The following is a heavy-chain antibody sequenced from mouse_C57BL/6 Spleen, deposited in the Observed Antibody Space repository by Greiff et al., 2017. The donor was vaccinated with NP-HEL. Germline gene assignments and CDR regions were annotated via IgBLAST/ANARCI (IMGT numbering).Heavy chain of an antibody. CDR2: IRNKANGYTT. Sequence: DVLLVESGGGLVQPGGSLSLSCAASGFTFTDYYMRWVRQPPGKALEWLGLIRNKANGYTTEYSASVKGRFTISRDNSQSILYLQMNALRAEDSATYYCARYRVNTVVEYFDVWGTGTTVTVSS. CDR1: GFTFTDYY. V-gene: IGHV7-3*01. J-gene: IGHJ1*03. D-gene: IGHD1-1*01. CDR3: ARYRVNTVVEYFDV.